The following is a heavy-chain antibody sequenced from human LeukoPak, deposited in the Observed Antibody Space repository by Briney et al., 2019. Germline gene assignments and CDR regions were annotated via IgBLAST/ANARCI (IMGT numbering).Heavy chain of an antibody. J-gene: IGHJ1*01. CDR1: GASISSYY. D-gene: IGHD3-22*01. CDR3: ARVLDYYDSSGYYREYFQH. V-gene: IGHV4-59*01. CDR2: IYYSGST. Sequence: SETLSLTCTVSGASISSYYWNWIRQPPGKRLEWIGYIYYSGSTNYNPSLKSRVTISVDTSKNQFSLKLSSVTAADTAVYYCARVLDYYDSSGYYREYFQHWGQGTLVTVSS.